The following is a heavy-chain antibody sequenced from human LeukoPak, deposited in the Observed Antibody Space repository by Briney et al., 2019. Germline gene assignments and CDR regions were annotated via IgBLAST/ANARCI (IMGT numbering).Heavy chain of an antibody. V-gene: IGHV4-59*01. D-gene: IGHD5-12*01. J-gene: IGHJ3*02. CDR1: GGSISTYY. Sequence: SETLSLTCTVSGGSISTYYWTWIRQPPGKGLEWIGYIYYTGSTNYNPSLKSRVTISVDTSKIQFSLKLSSVTAADTAVYYCARVFGSGYDFRGAFDIWGQGTMVTVSS. CDR3: ARVFGSGYDFRGAFDI. CDR2: IYYTGST.